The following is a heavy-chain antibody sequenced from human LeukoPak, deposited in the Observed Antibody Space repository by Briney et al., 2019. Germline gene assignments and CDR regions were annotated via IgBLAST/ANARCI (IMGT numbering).Heavy chain of an antibody. Sequence: PSETLSLTCTISGGSISSNYWSWIRQPPGKGLEWIGYIYYSGRTKNNPSLKSRVTISVDTSKNQFSLKLSSVTAADTAVYYCASGPDFYMDVWGKGTTVTVPS. J-gene: IGHJ6*03. CDR1: GGSISSNY. CDR2: IYYSGRT. CDR3: ASGPDFYMDV. D-gene: IGHD3-3*01. V-gene: IGHV4-59*01.